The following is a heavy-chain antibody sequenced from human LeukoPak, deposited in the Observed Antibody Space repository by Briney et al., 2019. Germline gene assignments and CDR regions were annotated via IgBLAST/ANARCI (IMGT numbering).Heavy chain of an antibody. J-gene: IGHJ4*02. V-gene: IGHV3-21*01. CDR1: GFTFSSYS. CDR2: ISSSSSYI. CDR3: AREEGTDCGGDCYSGY. Sequence: GGSLRLSCGASGFTFSSYSMNWVRQAPGKGPEWVSSISSSSSYIYYADSVKGRFTVSRDNAKNSLYLQMNSLRAEDTAVYYCAREEGTDCGGDCYSGYWGQGTLVTVSS. D-gene: IGHD2-21*02.